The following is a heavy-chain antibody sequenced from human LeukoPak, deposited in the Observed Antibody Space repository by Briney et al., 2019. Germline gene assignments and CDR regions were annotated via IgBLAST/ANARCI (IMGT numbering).Heavy chain of an antibody. V-gene: IGHV4-59*01. CDR3: ARDTRDAFDI. CDR1: GGSISGFY. J-gene: IGHJ3*02. Sequence: SETPSLTCTVSGGSISGFYWNWIRQPPGKGLEWIGYVYYSGNTNYNPSLKSRVTISLDTSKNQFSLKLRSVTAADTAVYYCARDTRDAFDIWGQGTMVTVFS. CDR2: VYYSGNT. D-gene: IGHD2-2*01.